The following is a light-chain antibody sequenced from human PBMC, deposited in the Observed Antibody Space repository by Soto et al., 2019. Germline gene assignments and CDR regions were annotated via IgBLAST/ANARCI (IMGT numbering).Light chain of an antibody. J-gene: IGLJ3*02. CDR1: SSNIGSNT. CDR3: AAWDDSLNGWV. CDR2: SNN. V-gene: IGLV1-44*01. Sequence: VVTQPPSASGTPGQRVTISCSGSSSNIGSNTVNWYQQLPGTAPKLLIFSNNQRPSGVPDRFSGSKSGTSASLAISGLLSEDEALYFCAAWDDSLNGWVFGGGTKLTVL.